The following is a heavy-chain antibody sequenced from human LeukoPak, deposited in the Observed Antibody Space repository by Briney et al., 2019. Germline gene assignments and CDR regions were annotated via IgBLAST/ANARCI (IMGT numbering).Heavy chain of an antibody. D-gene: IGHD6-19*01. Sequence: AETLSLTCAVSGNSISSTNWWTWVRQPPGKGLEWIGEISHSGSTNYNPSLKSRITISVVKSKNQFSLNLNSVTAADTAVYYCASPSSGWSPFDYWGQGTLVTVSS. CDR3: ASPSSGWSPFDY. J-gene: IGHJ4*02. CDR2: ISHSGST. V-gene: IGHV4-4*02. CDR1: GNSISSTNW.